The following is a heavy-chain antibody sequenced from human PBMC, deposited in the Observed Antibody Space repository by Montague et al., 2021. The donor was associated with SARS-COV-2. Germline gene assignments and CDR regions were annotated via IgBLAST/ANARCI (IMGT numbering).Heavy chain of an antibody. CDR1: GGSISSYY. CDR2: IYYGGST. D-gene: IGHD5-24*01. CDR3: ARLRRPDGYSYWFGP. V-gene: IGHV4-59*08. J-gene: IGHJ5*02. Sequence: SETLSLTCTVSGGSISSYYRSWIRQPPGKGLEWIGYIYYGGSTNYSPSFKGRVIMSVDTSNNQFSLRLTSVTAADPAVYYCARLRRPDGYSYWFGPWGQGTLVTVSS.